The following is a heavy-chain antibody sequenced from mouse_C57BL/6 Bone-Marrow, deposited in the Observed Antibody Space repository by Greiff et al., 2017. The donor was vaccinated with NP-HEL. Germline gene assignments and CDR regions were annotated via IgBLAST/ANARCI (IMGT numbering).Heavy chain of an antibody. J-gene: IGHJ2*01. CDR3: ARDGSSYN. V-gene: IGHV1-72*01. CDR1: GYTFTNYW. Sequence: VQLQQPGAELVKPGASVKLSCKASGYTFTNYWMHWVKQRPGRGLEWIGRIDPKSGGTKYNEKLKSKATLTVDKHSSTAYMQPSSLTSEDSAVYYCARDGSSYNWGQGTTLTVSS. D-gene: IGHD1-1*01. CDR2: IDPKSGGT.